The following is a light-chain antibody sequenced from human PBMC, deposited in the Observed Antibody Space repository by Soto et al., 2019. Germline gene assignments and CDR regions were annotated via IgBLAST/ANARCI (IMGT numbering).Light chain of an antibody. CDR1: QTVLRRSDNKKS. CDR3: QQYYSSPYT. CDR2: WAS. J-gene: IGKJ2*01. V-gene: IGKV4-1*01. Sequence: DIVVTQSPDSLAVSLGERATINCKTSQTVLRRSDNKKSFAWFQQRPGQTPKILISWASIRESGVPDRFSGSGSGTDFTLTITSLQAEDVAVYYCQQYYSSPYTFGQGTKLEIK.